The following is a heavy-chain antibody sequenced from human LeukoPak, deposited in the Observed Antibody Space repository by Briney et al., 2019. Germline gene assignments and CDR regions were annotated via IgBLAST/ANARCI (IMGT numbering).Heavy chain of an antibody. V-gene: IGHV4-34*01. Sequence: PETLSLTCAVYGGSFSGYYWSWIRQPPGKGLEWIGEINHSGSTNYNPSLKSRVTISVDTSKNQFSLKLSSVTAADTAVYYCASWSYYYMDVWGKGTTVTVSS. CDR2: INHSGST. D-gene: IGHD3-3*01. J-gene: IGHJ6*03. CDR3: ASWSYYYMDV. CDR1: GGSFSGYY.